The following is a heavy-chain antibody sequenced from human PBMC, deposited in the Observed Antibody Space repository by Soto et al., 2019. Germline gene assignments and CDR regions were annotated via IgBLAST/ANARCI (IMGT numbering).Heavy chain of an antibody. CDR3: ARIATAMVAYGMDV. Sequence: QVQLQESGPGLVKPSDTLSLTCAVSGYSISSSNWWGWIRQPPGKGLEWIGYIYYSGSTYYNPTLKSRVTMSVDTSKNQFSLKLSSVTAVDTAVYYCARIATAMVAYGMDVWGQGTTVTVSS. CDR1: GYSISSSNW. V-gene: IGHV4-28*01. CDR2: IYYSGST. J-gene: IGHJ6*02. D-gene: IGHD5-18*01.